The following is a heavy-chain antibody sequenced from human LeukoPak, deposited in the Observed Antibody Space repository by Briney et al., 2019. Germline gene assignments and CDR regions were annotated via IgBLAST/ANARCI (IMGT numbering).Heavy chain of an antibody. CDR3: ARGKRSVFDY. J-gene: IGHJ4*02. V-gene: IGHV4-34*01. CDR2: INHSGST. CDR1: GGSSSGYY. Sequence: PSETLSLTCAVYGGSSSGYYWSWIRQPPGKGLEWIGEINHSGSTNYNPSLKSRVTISVDTSKNQFSLKLSSVTAADTAVYYCARGKRSVFDYWGQGTLVTVSS. D-gene: IGHD6-25*01.